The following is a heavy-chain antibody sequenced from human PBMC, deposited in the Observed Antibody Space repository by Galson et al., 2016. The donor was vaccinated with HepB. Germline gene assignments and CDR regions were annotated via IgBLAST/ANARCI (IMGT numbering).Heavy chain of an antibody. V-gene: IGHV3-23*01. D-gene: IGHD5-12*01. CDR3: AKDREVAVTAQYYFDH. J-gene: IGHJ4*02. CDR1: GFTFKIYA. CDR2: ISHTGTRT. Sequence: SLRLSCAASGFTFKIYAMSWVRQSPGKGPEWVSAISHTGTRTYYADSVKGRFTISRDNSGNTLFLQMDNLRADDTAIYYCAKDREVAVTAQYYFDHWGQGTQVTVSS.